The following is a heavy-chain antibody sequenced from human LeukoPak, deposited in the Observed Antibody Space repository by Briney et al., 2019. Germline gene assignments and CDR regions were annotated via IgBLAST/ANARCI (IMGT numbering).Heavy chain of an antibody. CDR3: ARGYGSVDY. CDR1: GFTFSSYW. V-gene: IGHV3-21*01. J-gene: IGHJ4*02. CDR2: ISSSSTYI. Sequence: AGGSLRLSCAASGFTFSSYWMSWVRQAPGKGLEWVASISSSSTYIHYADSVEGRFTISRDNAKNSLFLQMSSLRAEDTAVYYCARGYGSVDYWGQGTLVTVSS. D-gene: IGHD3-10*01.